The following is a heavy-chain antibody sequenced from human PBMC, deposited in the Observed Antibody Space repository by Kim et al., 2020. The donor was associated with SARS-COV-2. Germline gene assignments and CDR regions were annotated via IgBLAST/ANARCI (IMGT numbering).Heavy chain of an antibody. CDR2: ISGGGYST. CDR1: GFSFSSSA. Sequence: GGSLRLSCVASGFSFSSSAMSWVRQAPGKGLEWVSAISGGGYSTNYADSVKGRFTISRDNSKNTLYLQVNSLRAEDTAVYYCAKDIRYSRGFDYWGQGTL. J-gene: IGHJ4*01. D-gene: IGHD6-13*01. V-gene: IGHV3-23*01. CDR3: AKDIRYSRGFDY.